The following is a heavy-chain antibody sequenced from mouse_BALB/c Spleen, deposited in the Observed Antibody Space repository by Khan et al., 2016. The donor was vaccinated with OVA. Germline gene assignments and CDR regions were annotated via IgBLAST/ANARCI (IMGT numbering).Heavy chain of an antibody. J-gene: IGHJ4*01. CDR2: ISSSGST. D-gene: IGHD1-3*01. Sequence: DVQLQESGPGLVKPSQSLSLTCTVTGYSITSDYAWNWIRQFPGNKLEWMGYISSSGSTNYNPALKSRISLTRDTSKNQFFIQLNSVTTEDTATYDCAREGSRYNYAMDYWGQGTSVTVSS. CDR3: AREGSRYNYAMDY. CDR1: GYSITSDYA. V-gene: IGHV3-2*02.